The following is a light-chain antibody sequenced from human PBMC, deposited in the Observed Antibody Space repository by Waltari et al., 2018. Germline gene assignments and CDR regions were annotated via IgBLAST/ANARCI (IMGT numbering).Light chain of an antibody. CDR3: TSFTSSRTYV. J-gene: IGLJ1*01. CDR2: YVS. Sequence: QSALTQPVSVSGSPGQSIAISCTGTSSDVGGYDYVFWYQQHPGKVPKLMIYYVSARPAVVSNRFSGAKAGNTASLTISGLQAEDEADYYCTSFTSSRTYVFGTGTKVTVL. CDR1: SSDVGGYDY. V-gene: IGLV2-14*03.